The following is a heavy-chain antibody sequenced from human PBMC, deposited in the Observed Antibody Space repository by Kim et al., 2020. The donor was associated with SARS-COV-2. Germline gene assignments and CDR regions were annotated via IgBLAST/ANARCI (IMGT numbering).Heavy chain of an antibody. Sequence: SETLSLTCTVSGGSISSSSYYWGWIRQPPGKGLEWIGSIYYSGSTYYNPSLKSRVTISVDTSKNQFSLKLSSVTAADTAVYYCARGRMTTVVTLGYFDYWGQGTLVTVSS. CDR3: ARGRMTTVVTLGYFDY. J-gene: IGHJ4*02. D-gene: IGHD4-17*01. V-gene: IGHV4-39*07. CDR1: GGSISSSSYY. CDR2: IYYSGST.